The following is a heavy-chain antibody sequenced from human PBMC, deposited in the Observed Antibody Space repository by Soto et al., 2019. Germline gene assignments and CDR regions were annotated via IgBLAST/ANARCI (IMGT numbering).Heavy chain of an antibody. V-gene: IGHV3-30*04. Sequence: GSLRLSCAASGFSFSHYAMHWVRQPPGKGLEWVALISYDGENQYFTDSVRGRFTISRDNSKTAVYLEMNDLRLDDTATYYCVSPHSESSNAFDLWGQGTLVTVSS. CDR3: VSPHSESSNAFDL. CDR1: GFSFSHYA. CDR2: ISYDGENQ. D-gene: IGHD3-10*01. J-gene: IGHJ5*02.